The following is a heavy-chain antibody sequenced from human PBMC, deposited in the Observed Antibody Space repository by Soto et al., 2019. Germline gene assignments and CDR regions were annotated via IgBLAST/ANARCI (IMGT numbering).Heavy chain of an antibody. J-gene: IGHJ6*02. CDR3: ARSPDSSGYYPRWYYYGMDV. CDR1: GGSISSSSDY. CDR2: IFYSGST. Sequence: PSETLSLTCTVSGGSISSSSDYWGWIRQPPGKGLEWIGSIFYSGSTYYNPSLKSRVTISVDTSKNQFSLKLTSVTAADTAVYYCARSPDSSGYYPRWYYYGMDVWGQGTTVTVSS. D-gene: IGHD3-22*01. V-gene: IGHV4-39*01.